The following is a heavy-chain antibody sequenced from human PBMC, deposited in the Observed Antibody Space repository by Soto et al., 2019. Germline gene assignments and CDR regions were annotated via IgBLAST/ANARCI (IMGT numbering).Heavy chain of an antibody. J-gene: IGHJ4*02. V-gene: IGHV3-23*01. CDR1: GFTFSDSA. Sequence: EVQVLESGGDFVQPGGSLRLSCAASGFTFSDSAMSWVRQALGKGLEWVSVISGGRGDSTEYADSVKGRFSISRDNSRNTLYLQMSSLRADDTAVYYCAKAVGPTAPSSRVFDCWGQGTLVTVSS. CDR2: ISGGRGDST. CDR3: AKAVGPTAPSSRVFDC. D-gene: IGHD1-26*01.